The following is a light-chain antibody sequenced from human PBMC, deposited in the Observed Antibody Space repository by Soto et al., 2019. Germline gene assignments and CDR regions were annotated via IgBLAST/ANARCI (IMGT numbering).Light chain of an antibody. CDR1: QSVSSNF. Sequence: EIVLTQSPGTLSLSPGERATLSCRASQSVSSNFLAWYQQKPGQAPRLLIYGASSWPSGIPDRFSGSGSGTDFTLTISRLEPEDFATYYCQQLNSYPLTFGQGTKLEIK. J-gene: IGKJ2*01. CDR3: QQLNSYPLT. V-gene: IGKV3-20*01. CDR2: GAS.